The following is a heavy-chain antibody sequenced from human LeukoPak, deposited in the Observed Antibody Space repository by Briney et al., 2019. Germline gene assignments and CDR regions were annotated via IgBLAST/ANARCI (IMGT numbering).Heavy chain of an antibody. CDR1: VYTFTSYG. CDR3: SKAATTLLLDY. V-gene: IGHV1-18*01. D-gene: IGHD4-11*01. J-gene: IGHJ4*02. Sequence: ASVNLSLTSAVYTFTSYGIIWVWQAPGQGLQWMGWISVHNSNTNNAHNLPGRVSITTDTSTTTNYLYLRSMTADDTAVYYFSKAATTLLLDYWGQGTLVTVSS. CDR2: ISVHNSNT.